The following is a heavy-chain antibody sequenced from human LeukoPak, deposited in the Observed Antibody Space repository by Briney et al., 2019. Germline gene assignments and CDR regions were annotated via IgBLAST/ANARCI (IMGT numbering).Heavy chain of an antibody. CDR1: GFTFDDYG. D-gene: IGHD3-22*01. Sequence: GGSLRLSCAASGFTFDDYGMSWVRQAPGKGLEWVSGINWNGGTTGYADSVKGRFTISRDNAKNSLYLQMNSLRAEDTAVYYCAREPPSNYYDSSGYPYYFDYWGQGTLVTVSS. CDR3: AREPPSNYYDSSGYPYYFDY. J-gene: IGHJ4*02. CDR2: INWNGGTT. V-gene: IGHV3-20*04.